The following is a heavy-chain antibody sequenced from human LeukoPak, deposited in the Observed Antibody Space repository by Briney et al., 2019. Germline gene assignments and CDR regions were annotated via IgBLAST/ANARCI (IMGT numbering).Heavy chain of an antibody. CDR2: ISAYNGNT. V-gene: IGHV1-18*01. CDR3: ARDLGHYYDSSGDY. D-gene: IGHD3-22*01. Sequence: ASVKVSCKASGYTFTSYGNSWVRQAPGQGLEWMGWISAYNGNTNYAQKLQGRVTMTTDTSTSTAYMELRSLRSDDTAVYYCARDLGHYYDSSGDYWGQGTLVTVSS. J-gene: IGHJ4*02. CDR1: GYTFTSYG.